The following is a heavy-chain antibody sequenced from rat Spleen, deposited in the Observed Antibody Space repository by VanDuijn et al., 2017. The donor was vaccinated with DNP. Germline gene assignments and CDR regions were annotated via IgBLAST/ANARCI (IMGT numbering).Heavy chain of an antibody. CDR2: ISYSDST. CDR3: AVQLGVFDF. V-gene: IGHV3-1*01. Sequence: QLQESGPGLVKPSQSLSLTCSVTGYSITSNYWGWIRRFPGNKMEWIGHISYSDSTRYNPSLKSRISITRDTSKNQFFLHLNSVTTEETATFYCAVQLGVFDFWGQGVMVTVSS. D-gene: IGHD5-1*01. J-gene: IGHJ2*01. CDR1: GYSITSNY.